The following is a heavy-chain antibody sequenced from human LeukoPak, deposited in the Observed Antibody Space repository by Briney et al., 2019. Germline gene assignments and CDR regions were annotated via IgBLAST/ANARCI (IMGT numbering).Heavy chain of an antibody. J-gene: IGHJ6*02. CDR2: IYYSGST. V-gene: IGHV4-59*01. D-gene: IGHD6-19*01. Sequence: SETLPLTCTVSGGSISSYYWSWIRQPPGKGLEWIGYIYYSGSTNYNPSLKSRVTISVDTSKNQFSLKLSSVTAADTAVYYCARGSRGYSSGWYRSMDVWGQGTTVTVSS. CDR3: ARGSRGYSSGWYRSMDV. CDR1: GGSISSYY.